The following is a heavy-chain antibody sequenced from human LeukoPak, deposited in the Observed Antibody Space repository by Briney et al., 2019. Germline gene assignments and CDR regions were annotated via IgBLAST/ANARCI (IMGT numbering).Heavy chain of an antibody. CDR2: IYYTGVT. CDR1: SGSMSSYY. D-gene: IGHD3-22*01. J-gene: IGHJ4*02. CDR3: ARGGSGYPLDY. V-gene: IGHV4-59*01. Sequence: PSETLSLTCAVSSGSMSSYYWSWIRQPPGKGLEWIGYIYYTGVTNYSPSLKRRLTISLDTAMKQISLNLRSVTAADTAMYYCARGGSGYPLDYWGQGTLVTVSS.